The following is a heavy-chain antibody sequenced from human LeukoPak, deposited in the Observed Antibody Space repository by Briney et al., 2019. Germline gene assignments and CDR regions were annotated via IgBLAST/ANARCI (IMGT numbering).Heavy chain of an antibody. CDR1: GFTFSSYA. V-gene: IGHV3-30*04. D-gene: IGHD5-18*01. Sequence: PGGSLRLSCAASGFTFSSYAMHWVRQAPGKGLEWVAVISYDGSNKYYADSVKGRFTISRDNSKNTLYLQMNSLRAEDTAVYYCARDHGYSYGNDAFDIWGQGTMVTVSS. CDR2: ISYDGSNK. CDR3: ARDHGYSYGNDAFDI. J-gene: IGHJ3*02.